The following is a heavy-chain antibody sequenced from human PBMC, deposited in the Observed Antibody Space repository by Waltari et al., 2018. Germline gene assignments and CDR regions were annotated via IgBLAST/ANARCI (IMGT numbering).Heavy chain of an antibody. J-gene: IGHJ2*01. V-gene: IGHV6-1*01. Sequence: QVQLQQSGPGLVKPSQTLSLTCAISGDSVSSNSAAWNCIRQSQSRGLEWLGRTYYRCKWYNEYAVPVKSRITSNPDTSKNQFSLQLNAVTPEDTAVYYCARGLTGYFDLWGRCTLVTVSS. CDR3: ARGLTGYFDL. CDR1: GDSVSSNSAA. CDR2: TYYRCKWYN. D-gene: IGHD2-21*02.